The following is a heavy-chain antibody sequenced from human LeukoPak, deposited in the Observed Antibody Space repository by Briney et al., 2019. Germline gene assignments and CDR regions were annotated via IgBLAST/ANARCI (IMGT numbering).Heavy chain of an antibody. CDR2: IIPIFGTA. CDR3: ASGFDDTQYYFDY. Sequence: AASVKVSCKASGGTFSSYADSWVRQAPGQGLEWMGGIIPIFGTANYAQKFQGRVTITTDESTSTAYMELSSLRSEDTAVYYCASGFDDTQYYFDYWGQGTLVTVSS. V-gene: IGHV1-69*05. J-gene: IGHJ4*02. CDR1: GGTFSSYA. D-gene: IGHD3-22*01.